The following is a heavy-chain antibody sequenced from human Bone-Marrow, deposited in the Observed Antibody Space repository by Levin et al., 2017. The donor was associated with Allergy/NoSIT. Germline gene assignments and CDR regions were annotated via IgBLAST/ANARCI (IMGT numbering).Heavy chain of an antibody. CDR3: ARLRSGYYYYYGMDV. J-gene: IGHJ6*02. CDR2: IYNSGNI. D-gene: IGHD3-3*01. Sequence: MPSETLSLTCTVSDGSLSSYSWTWIRQPPGKRPEWIGFIYNSGNINYNPSLRSRVTISGDTSKNQFSLNLTSVTAADAAVYYCARLRSGYYYYYGMDVWGQGTTVTVSS. CDR1: DGSLSSYS. V-gene: IGHV4-59*01.